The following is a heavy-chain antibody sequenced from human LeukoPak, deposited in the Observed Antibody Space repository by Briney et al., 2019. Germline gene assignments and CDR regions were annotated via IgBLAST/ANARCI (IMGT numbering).Heavy chain of an antibody. CDR2: IYGSGSI. Sequence: SETLSLTCTVSGGSISSGSYYWSWIRQPAGKGLEWIGRIYGSGSINYNPSLKSRTTISIDTSRNQFSLKLRSVTAADTAVYYCARAVDSSGYQHKGFDPWGQGTLVTVSS. J-gene: IGHJ5*02. V-gene: IGHV4-61*02. CDR1: GGSISSGSYY. CDR3: ARAVDSSGYQHKGFDP. D-gene: IGHD3-22*01.